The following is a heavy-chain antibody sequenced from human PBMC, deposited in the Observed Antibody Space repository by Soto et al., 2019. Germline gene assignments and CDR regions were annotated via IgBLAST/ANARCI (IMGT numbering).Heavy chain of an antibody. J-gene: IGHJ5*02. CDR3: ARLVAITIFGVVITATRNWFDP. CDR1: GGSISSSSYY. CDR2: IYYSGST. V-gene: IGHV4-39*01. Sequence: SETLSLTCTVSGGSISSSSYYWGWIRQPPGKGLEWIGSIYYSGSTYYNPSLKSRVTISVDTSKNQFSLKLSSVTAADTAAYYCARLVAITIFGVVITATRNWFDPWGQGTLVTVSS. D-gene: IGHD3-3*01.